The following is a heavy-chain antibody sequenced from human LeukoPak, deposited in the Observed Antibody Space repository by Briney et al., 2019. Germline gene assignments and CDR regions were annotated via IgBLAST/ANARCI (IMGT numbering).Heavy chain of an antibody. D-gene: IGHD5-24*01. CDR2: IIPILGIA. J-gene: IGHJ4*02. Sequence: SVKVSCKASGSTFSSYAISWVRQAPGQGLEWMGRIIPILGIANHAQKFQGRVTITADKSTSTAYMELSSLRSEDTAVYYCAREGVGLQGTFDYWGQGTLVTVSS. V-gene: IGHV1-69*04. CDR1: GSTFSSYA. CDR3: AREGVGLQGTFDY.